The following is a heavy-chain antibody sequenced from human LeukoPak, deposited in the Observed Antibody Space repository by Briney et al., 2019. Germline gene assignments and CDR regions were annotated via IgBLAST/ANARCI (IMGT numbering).Heavy chain of an antibody. CDR1: GGSISSYY. CDR2: IYYSGST. Sequence: PSETLSLTCTVSGGSISSYYWSWIRQPPGKGLEWIGYIYYSGSTNYNPSLKSRVTISVDTSKNQFSLKLSSVTAADTAVYYCARGIAAAGLPDYWGQGTLVTVSS. CDR3: ARGIAAAGLPDY. D-gene: IGHD6-13*01. J-gene: IGHJ4*02. V-gene: IGHV4-59*01.